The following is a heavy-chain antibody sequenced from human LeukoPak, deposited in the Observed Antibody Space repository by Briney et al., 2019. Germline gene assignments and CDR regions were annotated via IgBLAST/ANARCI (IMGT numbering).Heavy chain of an antibody. CDR2: IYYSGST. CDR3: ARMEWLFPDNWFDP. J-gene: IGHJ5*02. Sequence: SETLSLTCTVSGGSISSYYWSWIRQPPGKGLEWIGYIYYSGSTNYNPSLKSRVTISVDTSKDQFSLKLSSVTAADTAVYYCARMEWLFPDNWFDPWGQGTLVTVSP. V-gene: IGHV4-59*01. D-gene: IGHD3-3*01. CDR1: GGSISSYY.